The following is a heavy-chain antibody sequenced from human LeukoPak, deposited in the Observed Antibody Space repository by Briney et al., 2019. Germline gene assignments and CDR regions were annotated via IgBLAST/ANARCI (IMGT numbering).Heavy chain of an antibody. D-gene: IGHD3-22*01. CDR2: ISSSSSYI. CDR1: GFTFSSYS. Sequence: PGGSLRLSCAASGFTFSSYSMNWVRQAPGKGLEWVSSISSSSSYIYYADSVKGRFTISRDNAKNSLYLQMNSLRAEDTAVYYCARDLKRYYYDSSGYYYFDYWGQGTLVTVSS. J-gene: IGHJ4*02. V-gene: IGHV3-21*01. CDR3: ARDLKRYYYDSSGYYYFDY.